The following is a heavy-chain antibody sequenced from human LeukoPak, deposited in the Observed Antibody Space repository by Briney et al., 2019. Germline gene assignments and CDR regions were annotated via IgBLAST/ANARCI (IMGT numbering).Heavy chain of an antibody. V-gene: IGHV3-30*04. D-gene: IGHD6-19*01. J-gene: IGHJ4*02. CDR1: GFTFSHYA. CDR3: ARVQGGGYRTADY. Sequence: GGSLPVSCVACGFTFSHYAMNWLRQAPGKGLDWVALISYYGSNKDYADSVNGRFTISTDNSKNTLFLQMNSLRGEDTAMYYCARVQGGGYRTADYWGQGTLVTVSS. CDR2: ISYYGSNK.